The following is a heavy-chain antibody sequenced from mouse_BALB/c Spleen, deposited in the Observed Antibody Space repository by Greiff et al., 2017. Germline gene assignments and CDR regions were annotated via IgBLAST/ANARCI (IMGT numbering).Heavy chain of an antibody. CDR2: IWAGGST. V-gene: IGHV2-9*02. J-gene: IGHJ1*01. Sequence: QVQLKQSGPGLVAPSQSLSITCTVSGFSLTSYGVHWVRQTPGKGLEWLGVIWAGGSTNYNSALMSRLSISKDNSKSQVFLKMNSLQTDDTAMYYCARDGDYYGSSPYWYFDVWGAGTTVTVSS. CDR1: GFSLTSYG. CDR3: ARDGDYYGSSPYWYFDV. D-gene: IGHD1-1*01.